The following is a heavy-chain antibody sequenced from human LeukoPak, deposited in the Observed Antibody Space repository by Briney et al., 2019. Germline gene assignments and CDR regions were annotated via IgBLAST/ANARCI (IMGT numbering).Heavy chain of an antibody. V-gene: IGHV4-39*07. Sequence: PSETLSLTCTVSGGSISSSSYYWGWIRQPPGKGLEWIGTIYYSGSTYYNPSLKSRVTISVDTSKNQFSLKLSSATAADTAVYYCASAGGDYSPVDYWGQGTLVTVPS. CDR1: GGSISSSSYY. J-gene: IGHJ4*02. CDR2: IYYSGST. D-gene: IGHD4-17*01. CDR3: ASAGGDYSPVDY.